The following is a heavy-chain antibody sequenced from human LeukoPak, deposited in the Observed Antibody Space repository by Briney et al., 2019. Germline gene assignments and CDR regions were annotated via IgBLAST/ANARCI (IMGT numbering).Heavy chain of an antibody. J-gene: IGHJ4*02. V-gene: IGHV3-30-3*01. D-gene: IGHD4-17*01. CDR2: ISYDGSNK. CDR3: ASHDYGDYLAPFDY. CDR1: GFTFSSYA. Sequence: PGRSLRLSCAASGFTFSSYAMHWVRQAPGKGLEWVAVISYDGSNKYYADSVKGRFTISRDNSKNTLYLQMNSLRAEDTAVYYCASHDYGDYLAPFDYWGQGTLVTVSS.